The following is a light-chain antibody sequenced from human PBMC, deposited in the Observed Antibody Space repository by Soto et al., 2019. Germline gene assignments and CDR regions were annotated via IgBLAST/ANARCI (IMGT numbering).Light chain of an antibody. CDR2: GNS. J-gene: IGLJ2*01. Sequence: QSVLTQPPSVSGAPGQRVTISCTGSSSNIGAGYDVHWYQQLPGTAPKLLIYGNSNRPSGRPDRFSGSKSGTSASLAITGLQAEDEADYYCQSYDSSLSGVVFGGGTKVTVL. CDR3: QSYDSSLSGVV. V-gene: IGLV1-40*01. CDR1: SSNIGAGYD.